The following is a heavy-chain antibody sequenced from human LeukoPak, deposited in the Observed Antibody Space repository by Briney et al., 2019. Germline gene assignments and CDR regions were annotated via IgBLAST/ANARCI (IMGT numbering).Heavy chain of an antibody. D-gene: IGHD3-3*01. CDR1: GGSISSGSYY. CDR3: ARDSTPVLRFLEWLPAYYYYYGMDV. Sequence: SQTLSLTCTVSGGSISSGSYYWSWIRQPAGKGLEWIGRIYTSGSANYNPSLKSRVTISVDTSKNQFSLKLSSVTAADTAVYYCARDSTPVLRFLEWLPAYYYYYGMDVWGQGITVTVSS. J-gene: IGHJ6*02. V-gene: IGHV4-61*02. CDR2: IYTSGSA.